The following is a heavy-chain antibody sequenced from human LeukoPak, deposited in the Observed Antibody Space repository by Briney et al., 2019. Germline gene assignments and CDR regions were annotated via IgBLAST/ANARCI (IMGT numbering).Heavy chain of an antibody. Sequence: GESLKFSCKGSGYSFTSNWISGVRQMPGKGLEWMGRIDPSDSYTNYSPSFQGHVTISADKSISTAYLQWSSLKASDTAMYYCARQPEGTWFDPWGQGTLVTVSS. CDR1: GYSFTSNW. CDR2: IDPSDSYT. V-gene: IGHV5-10-1*01. CDR3: ARQPEGTWFDP. D-gene: IGHD1-1*01. J-gene: IGHJ5*02.